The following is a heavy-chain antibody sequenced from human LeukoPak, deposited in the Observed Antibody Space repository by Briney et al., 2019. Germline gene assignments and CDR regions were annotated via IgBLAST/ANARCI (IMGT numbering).Heavy chain of an antibody. CDR2: IYYSGST. Sequence: PSQTLSLTCTVSGGSISSGGYYWSWIRQHPGKGLEWIGYIYYSGSTYYNPSLKSRVTISVDTSKNQFSLRRSSVTAADTAVYYCARDAGLHYYYYYGMDVWGKGTTVTVSS. V-gene: IGHV4-31*03. J-gene: IGHJ6*04. D-gene: IGHD5-12*01. CDR1: GGSISSGGYY. CDR3: ARDAGLHYYYYYGMDV.